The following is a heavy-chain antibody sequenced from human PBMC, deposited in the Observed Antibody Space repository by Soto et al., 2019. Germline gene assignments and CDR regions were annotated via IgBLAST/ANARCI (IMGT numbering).Heavy chain of an antibody. CDR2: IYYSGST. D-gene: IGHD1-1*01. J-gene: IGHJ4*02. Sequence: SETLSLTCTVSGGSISSSSYYWGWIRQPPGKGLEWIGSIYYSGSTYYNPSLKSRVTISVDTSKNQFSLKLSSVTAADTAVYYCARHRRFEVQYMGQIEYYFDYWGQGTLVTVSS. CDR3: ARHRRFEVQYMGQIEYYFDY. V-gene: IGHV4-39*01. CDR1: GGSISSSSYY.